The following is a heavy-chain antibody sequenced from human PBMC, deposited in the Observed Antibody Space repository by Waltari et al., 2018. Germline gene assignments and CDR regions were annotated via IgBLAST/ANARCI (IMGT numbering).Heavy chain of an antibody. CDR1: GGTFSSYA. D-gene: IGHD6-13*01. CDR3: ARDKSRMAAAGKSPLDY. V-gene: IGHV1-69*01. J-gene: IGHJ4*02. CDR2: IIPSFGKA. Sequence: QVQLVQSGAEVKKPGSSVKVSCKASGGTFSSYAISWVRQAPGQGLEWMGGIIPSFGKANYAQKCQGRVTSTADESTSTAYMELSSLRSEDTAVYYCARDKSRMAAAGKSPLDYWGQGTLVTVSS.